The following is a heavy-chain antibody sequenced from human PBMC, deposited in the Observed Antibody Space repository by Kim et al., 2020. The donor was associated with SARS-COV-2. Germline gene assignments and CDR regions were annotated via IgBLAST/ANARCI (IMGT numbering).Heavy chain of an antibody. CDR1: GYTFTGYY. Sequence: ASVKVSCKASGYTFTGYYMHWVRQAPGQGLEWMGWINPNSGGTNYAQKFQGRVTMTRDTSISTAYMELSRLRSDDTAVYYCARVRGSRITIFGVVNPYHGMDVWGQGTTVTASS. CDR2: INPNSGGT. CDR3: ARVRGSRITIFGVVNPYHGMDV. J-gene: IGHJ6*02. V-gene: IGHV1-2*02. D-gene: IGHD3-3*01.